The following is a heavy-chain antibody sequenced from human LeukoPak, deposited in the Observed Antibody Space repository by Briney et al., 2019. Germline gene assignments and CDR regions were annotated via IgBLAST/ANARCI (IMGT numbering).Heavy chain of an antibody. V-gene: IGHV1-2*02. CDR2: INPKSGGT. CDR3: ARNLWFGESSDAFDM. CDR1: GYTFTGYY. J-gene: IGHJ3*02. D-gene: IGHD3-10*01. Sequence: RASVKVSCKASGYTFTGYYMHWVRQAPGQGLEWIGWINPKSGGTNYAQKFQGRVTMTRDTSISTAYMDMSSLRSDDTAVYYCARNLWFGESSDAFDMWGQGTMVTVSS.